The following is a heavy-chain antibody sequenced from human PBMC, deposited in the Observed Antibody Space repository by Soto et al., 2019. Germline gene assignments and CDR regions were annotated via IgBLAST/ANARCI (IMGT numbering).Heavy chain of an antibody. J-gene: IGHJ5*02. Sequence: GGSLRLSCAASGFTVSSNYMSWVRQAPGKGLEWVSVIYSGGSTYYADSVKGRFTISRHNSKNTLYLQMNSLRAEDTAVYYCARVRWRISPRKYNWFDPWGQGTLVTVSS. CDR3: ARVRWRISPRKYNWFDP. CDR1: GFTVSSNY. D-gene: IGHD3-10*01. CDR2: IYSGGST. V-gene: IGHV3-53*04.